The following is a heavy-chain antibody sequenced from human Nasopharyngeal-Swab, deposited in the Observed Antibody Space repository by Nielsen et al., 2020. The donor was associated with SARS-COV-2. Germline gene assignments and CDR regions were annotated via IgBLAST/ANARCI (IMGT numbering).Heavy chain of an antibody. J-gene: IGHJ6*03. CDR2: ISYDGSNK. D-gene: IGHD6-13*01. Sequence: WIRHPPGKGLERVAVISYDGSNKYHADPVKGRFTISRDNSKNTLYLQMNSLRAEDTAVYYCAKTAGAADYYYYYYMDVWGKGTTVTVSS. V-gene: IGHV3-30*18. CDR3: AKTAGAADYYYYYYMDV.